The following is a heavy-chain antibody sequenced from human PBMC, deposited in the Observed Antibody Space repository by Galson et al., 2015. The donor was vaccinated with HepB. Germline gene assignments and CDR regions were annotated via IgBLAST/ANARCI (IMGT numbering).Heavy chain of an antibody. V-gene: IGHV3-30*04. CDR2: ISYDGSNK. Sequence: SLRLSCAASGFTFSSYAMHWVRQAPGKGLEWVAVISYDGSNKYYADSVKGRFTISRDNSKNTLYLQMNSLRAEDTAVYYCARDRQQQLDQRYFQHWGQGTLVTVSS. D-gene: IGHD6-13*01. J-gene: IGHJ1*01. CDR3: ARDRQQQLDQRYFQH. CDR1: GFTFSSYA.